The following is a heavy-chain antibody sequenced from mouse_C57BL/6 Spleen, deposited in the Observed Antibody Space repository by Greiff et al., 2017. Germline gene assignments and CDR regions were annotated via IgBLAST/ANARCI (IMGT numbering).Heavy chain of an antibody. D-gene: IGHD2-1*01. CDR1: GYSFTGYY. CDR2: INPSTGGT. CDR3: ARNYYDAMDY. J-gene: IGHJ4*01. V-gene: IGHV1-42*01. Sequence: VQLQQSGPELVKPGASVKISCKASGYSFTGYYMNWVKQSPEKSLEWIGEINPSTGGTTYNQKFKAKATLTVDKSSSTAYMQLKSLTSEDSAVYYCARNYYDAMDYWGQGTSVTVSS.